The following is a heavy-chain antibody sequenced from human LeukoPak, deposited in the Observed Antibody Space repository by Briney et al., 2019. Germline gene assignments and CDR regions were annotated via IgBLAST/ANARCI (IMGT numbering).Heavy chain of an antibody. CDR1: GFTFSNYG. CDR2: IWYDGSKR. D-gene: IGHD3-10*02. Sequence: PGRSLRLSCAAPGFTFSNYGMHWVRQAPGKGLEWVAGIWYDGSKRNHADSVKGRFTTFRDELKNTLYLQMNSLRDEDTAVYSCARDLSYVSLELWGQGTLVTVSS. V-gene: IGHV3-33*01. J-gene: IGHJ4*02. CDR3: ARDLSYVSLEL.